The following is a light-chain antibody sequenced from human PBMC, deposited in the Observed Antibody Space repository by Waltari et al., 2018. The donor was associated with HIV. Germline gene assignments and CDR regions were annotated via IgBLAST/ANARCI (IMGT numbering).Light chain of an antibody. CDR3: SSYSRSGTLV. CDR1: SSDVGGYNH. V-gene: IGLV2-14*01. J-gene: IGLJ2*01. Sequence: QSALTQPASASGSPGQSITISCTGTSSDVGGYNHVSWYQHHPGKAPKLMIYAVSNRASGVSNRFSGSKSGNTASLVISGLQSEDEGDYYCSSYSRSGTLVFGGGTTLTVL. CDR2: AVS.